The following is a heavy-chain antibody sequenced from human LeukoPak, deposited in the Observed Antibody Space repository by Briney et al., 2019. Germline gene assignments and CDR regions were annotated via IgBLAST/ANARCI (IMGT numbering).Heavy chain of an antibody. CDR2: IWYDGSND. D-gene: IGHD3-22*01. V-gene: IGHV3-33*01. CDR1: GFTFSGYG. Sequence: PGGSLRLSCAASGFTFSGYGMRWVRQAPGKGLEWVAVIWYDGSNDDYADSVKGRFTISRDNSKSTLYLQMNSLRAEDTAIYYCARSIPRYDGSAYYPDYWGQGTLVTVSS. CDR3: ARSIPRYDGSAYYPDY. J-gene: IGHJ4*02.